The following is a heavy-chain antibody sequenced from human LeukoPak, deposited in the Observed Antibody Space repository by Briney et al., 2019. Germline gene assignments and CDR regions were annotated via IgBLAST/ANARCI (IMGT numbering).Heavy chain of an antibody. CDR2: ISGSGGGT. D-gene: IGHD3-3*02. CDR3: AKSKGSIFDYLDY. Sequence: GGSLRLSCAASGFTFSSYAMSWVRQAPGKGLEWVSAISGSGGGTYYAHSVKGRFTISRDNSKNTLYLQMNSLRAEDTAIYYCAKSKGSIFDYLDYWGQGALVTVSA. CDR1: GFTFSSYA. J-gene: IGHJ4*02. V-gene: IGHV3-23*01.